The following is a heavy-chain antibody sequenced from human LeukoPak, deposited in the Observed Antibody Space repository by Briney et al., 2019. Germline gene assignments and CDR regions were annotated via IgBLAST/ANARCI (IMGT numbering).Heavy chain of an antibody. Sequence: ASVKVSCKASGGTFSSYAISWVRQAPGQGLEWMGGIIPIFGTANYAQKFQGRVTITADESTSTAYMGLSSLRSEDTAVYYCARGKNSGYDTTYDYWGQGTLVTVSS. V-gene: IGHV1-69*13. CDR2: IIPIFGTA. CDR3: ARGKNSGYDTTYDY. J-gene: IGHJ4*02. D-gene: IGHD5-12*01. CDR1: GGTFSSYA.